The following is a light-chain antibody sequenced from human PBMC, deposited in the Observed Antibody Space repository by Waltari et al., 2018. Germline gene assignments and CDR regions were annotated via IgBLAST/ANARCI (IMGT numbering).Light chain of an antibody. Sequence: QSALTQPASVSGSPGQSITISCTGTSSDIGAYKYVSWYQQHPGKAPKLIIYEVSNRPSGVSNLFSGSKSGNTASLSISVLQAEDEADYYCISFTSSVTYVFGTGTRVTVV. J-gene: IGLJ1*01. CDR2: EVS. V-gene: IGLV2-14*01. CDR1: SSDIGAYKY. CDR3: ISFTSSVTYV.